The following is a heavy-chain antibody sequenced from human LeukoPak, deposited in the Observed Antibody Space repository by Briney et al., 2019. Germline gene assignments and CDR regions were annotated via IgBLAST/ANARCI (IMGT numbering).Heavy chain of an antibody. CDR1: GFTFSSYP. CDR3: ARDGLGAAFSYDY. V-gene: IGHV3-64*01. D-gene: IGHD2-15*01. CDR2: ISSNGDST. Sequence: GGSLRLSCAASGFTFSSYPMHWVRQAPGKGLEYVSAISSNGDSTYYASSVKGRFTISRDNSRNTLYLQMDSLRAGDMAVYYCARDGLGAAFSYDYWGQGTLVTVSS. J-gene: IGHJ4*02.